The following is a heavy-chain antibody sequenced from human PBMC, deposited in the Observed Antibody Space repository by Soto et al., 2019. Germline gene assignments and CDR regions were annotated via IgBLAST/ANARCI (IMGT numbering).Heavy chain of an antibody. CDR3: ARRYSSSSREDYYYGMDV. V-gene: IGHV3-74*01. D-gene: IGHD6-6*01. CDR2: IKSDGSST. Sequence: GGSLRLSCAASGFTFRSSCMHWVRQAPGKGLVWVSRIKSDGSSTSYADSVKGRFTISRDNAKNTLYLQMNSLRAEDTAVHYCARRYSSSSREDYYYGMDVWGQGTTVTVSS. CDR1: GFTFRSSC. J-gene: IGHJ6*02.